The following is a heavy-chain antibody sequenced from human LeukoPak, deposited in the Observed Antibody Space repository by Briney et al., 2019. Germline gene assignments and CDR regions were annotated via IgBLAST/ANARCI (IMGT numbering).Heavy chain of an antibody. V-gene: IGHV4-39*01. CDR3: ARHTRPGYSGYENALDI. J-gene: IGHJ3*02. CDR2: LYDGGST. CDR1: GGSISSSNYY. D-gene: IGHD5-12*01. Sequence: PSETLSLTCTVSGGSISSSNYYWDWIRQPPGKGLEWIGNLYDGGSTYYNPSLKSRVTMPVDTSKNQFSLKLSSVTAADTAVYYCARHTRPGYSGYENALDIWGQGTMVTVSS.